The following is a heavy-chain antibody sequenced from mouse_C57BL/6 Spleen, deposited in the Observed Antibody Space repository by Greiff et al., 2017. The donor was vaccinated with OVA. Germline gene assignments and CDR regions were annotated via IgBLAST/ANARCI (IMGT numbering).Heavy chain of an antibody. Sequence: QVQLQHPGAELVRPGSSVKLSCKASGYTFTSYWMHWVKQRPIQGLEWIGNIDPSDSETLYNQKFKDKATLTVDKSASTAYMQLSSLTSEDSAVYYCAREEGGRGYFDYWGQGTTLTVSS. CDR3: AREEGGRGYFDY. CDR1: GYTFTSYW. J-gene: IGHJ2*01. D-gene: IGHD3-3*01. V-gene: IGHV1-52*01. CDR2: IDPSDSET.